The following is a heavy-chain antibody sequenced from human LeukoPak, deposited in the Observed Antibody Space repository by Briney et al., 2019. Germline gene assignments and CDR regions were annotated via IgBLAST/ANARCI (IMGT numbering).Heavy chain of an antibody. CDR1: GFTFSRYG. CDR3: AKTYYYGSGSYSKEIFDY. J-gene: IGHJ4*02. CDR2: IRYDGSNK. D-gene: IGHD3-10*01. Sequence: PGGSLRLSCAASGFTFSRYGMHWVRQAPGKGLDWVAFIRYDGSNKYYADSVKGRFTISRDNSKNTLYLQMNSLRAEDTAVYYCAKTYYYGSGSYSKEIFDYWGQGTLVTVSS. V-gene: IGHV3-30*02.